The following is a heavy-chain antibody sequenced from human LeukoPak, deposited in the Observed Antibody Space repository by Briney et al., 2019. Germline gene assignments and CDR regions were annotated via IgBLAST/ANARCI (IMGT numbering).Heavy chain of an antibody. D-gene: IGHD6-6*01. CDR2: INPYNGDT. Sequence: ASVKVSCKASGYTFTTYGISWVRQAPGQGLEWMGWINPYNGDTNYAQKLQGRVTMTTDTSTSTAYTELRSLRSDDTAVYYCARAVSSSSGADYWGQGTLVTVSS. V-gene: IGHV1-18*01. J-gene: IGHJ4*02. CDR1: GYTFTTYG. CDR3: ARAVSSSSGADY.